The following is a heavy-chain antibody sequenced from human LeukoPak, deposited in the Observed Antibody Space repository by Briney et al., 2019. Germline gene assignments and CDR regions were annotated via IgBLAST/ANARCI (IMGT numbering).Heavy chain of an antibody. V-gene: IGHV3-30*04. CDR1: GFTFSSYA. J-gene: IGHJ5*02. Sequence: PGRSLRLSCAASGFTFSSYAMHWVRQAPGKGPEWVAVISYDGSNKYYADSVKGRFTISRDNSKNTLYLQMNSLRAEDTAVYYCARAPSRRWRFDPWGQGTLVTVSS. CDR3: ARAPSRRWRFDP. CDR2: ISYDGSNK.